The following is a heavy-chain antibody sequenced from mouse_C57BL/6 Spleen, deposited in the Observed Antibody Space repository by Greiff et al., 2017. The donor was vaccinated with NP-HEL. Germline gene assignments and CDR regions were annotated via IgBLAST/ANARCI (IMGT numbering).Heavy chain of an antibody. V-gene: IGHV1-18*01. CDR2: INPNNGGT. J-gene: IGHJ4*01. CDR3: ARSPTGTGAMDY. CDR1: GYTFTDYN. Sequence: VQLQQSGPELVKPGASVKIPCKASGYTFTDYNMDWVKQSHGKSLEWIGDINPNNGGTIYNQKFKGKVTLTVDKSSSTAYMELRSLTSEDTAVYYCARSPTGTGAMDYWGQGTSVTVSS. D-gene: IGHD4-1*02.